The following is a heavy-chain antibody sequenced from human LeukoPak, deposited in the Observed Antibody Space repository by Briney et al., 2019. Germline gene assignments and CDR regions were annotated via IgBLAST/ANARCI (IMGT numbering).Heavy chain of an antibody. CDR1: GSTFSDYY. V-gene: IGHV3-11*01. CDR2: ISSSGSTI. Sequence: KTGGSLRLSCAASGSTFSDYYMSWIRQAPGKGLEWVSYISSSGSTIYYADSVKGRFTISRDNAKNSLYLQMNSLRGDDTAVYYCAKDVGKWESLHFFDYWGQGTLVTVSS. D-gene: IGHD1-26*01. CDR3: AKDVGKWESLHFFDY. J-gene: IGHJ4*02.